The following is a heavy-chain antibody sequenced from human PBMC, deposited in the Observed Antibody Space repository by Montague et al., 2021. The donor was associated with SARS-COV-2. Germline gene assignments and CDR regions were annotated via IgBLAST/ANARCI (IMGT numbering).Heavy chain of an antibody. CDR3: AHTNATGAWPIDY. Sequence: PALVKPTQTLTLTCAFSGFSLSSTGVGVGWLRQPPGKSLEWLTLIYWDDDKRYNPSLSSRLAITKDTSKNQAALTLTNLNAADTPTYYCAHTNATGAWPIDYWVQGTLVAVSS. V-gene: IGHV2-5*02. D-gene: IGHD1-14*01. J-gene: IGHJ4*02. CDR1: GFSLSSTGVG. CDR2: IYWDDDK.